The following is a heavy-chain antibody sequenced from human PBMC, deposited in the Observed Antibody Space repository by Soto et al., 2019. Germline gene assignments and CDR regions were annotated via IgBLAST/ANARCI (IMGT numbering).Heavy chain of an antibody. J-gene: IGHJ4*02. D-gene: IGHD3-10*01. Sequence: PGGSLRLSCAASGFRFSAQYMTWMRQAPGKGLEWVSYISGSGTTIHYTDSVKGRFTVSRDNAKNSVYLQMNSLRAEDTAVYYCASDSYYYASDYWGQGTLVTVS. V-gene: IGHV3-11*01. CDR2: ISGSGTTI. CDR3: ASDSYYYASDY. CDR1: GFRFSAQY.